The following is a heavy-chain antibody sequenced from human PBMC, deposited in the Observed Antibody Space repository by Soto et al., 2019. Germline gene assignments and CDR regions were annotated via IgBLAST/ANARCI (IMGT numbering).Heavy chain of an antibody. CDR3: ARRGRHCTNGVCYTVGPYYYYYMDV. CDR1: GGSFSGYY. Sequence: KPSETLSLTCAVYGGSFSGYYWSWIRQPPGKGLEWIGEINHSGSTNYNPSLKSRVTISVDTSKNQFSLKLSSVTAADTAVYYCARRGRHCTNGVCYTVGPYYYYYMDVWGKGTTVTVSS. D-gene: IGHD2-8*01. J-gene: IGHJ6*03. V-gene: IGHV4-34*01. CDR2: INHSGST.